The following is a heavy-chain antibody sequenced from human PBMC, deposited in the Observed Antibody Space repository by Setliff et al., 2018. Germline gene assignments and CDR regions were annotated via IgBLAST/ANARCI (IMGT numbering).Heavy chain of an antibody. CDR1: GGSISTYY. V-gene: IGHV4-59*01. D-gene: IGHD3-22*01. CDR2: VYYSGTT. CDR3: ARDSALHSYHYDSSGYLDY. J-gene: IGHJ4*02. Sequence: LSLTCTVSGGSISTYYWSWIRQTPVKGLEWIGYVYYSGTTNYNPLFKSRVTTSVDRPKNQFSLKLSSVTAADTGVYYCARDSALHSYHYDSSGYLDYWGQGALVTVSS.